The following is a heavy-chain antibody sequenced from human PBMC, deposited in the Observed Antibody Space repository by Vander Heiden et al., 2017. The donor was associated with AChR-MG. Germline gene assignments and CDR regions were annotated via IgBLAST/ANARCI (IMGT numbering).Heavy chain of an antibody. V-gene: IGHV4-39*01. D-gene: IGHD5-12*01. Sequence: QTQLPESGPGLVKPSEPLSLTCPVSGGSISSSSYYWGWIRQPPGKGLEWIGIIYYSGNTHYNPSLKSRVTISVDTSKNQFSLKLSSVTVADTAVYYCGRQGVATTRAVDDWGQGTLVTVSS. J-gene: IGHJ4*02. CDR3: GRQGVATTRAVDD. CDR2: IYYSGNT. CDR1: GGSISSSSYY.